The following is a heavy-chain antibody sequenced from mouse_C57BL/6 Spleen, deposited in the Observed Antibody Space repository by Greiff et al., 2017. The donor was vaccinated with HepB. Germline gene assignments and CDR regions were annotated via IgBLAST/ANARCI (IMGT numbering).Heavy chain of an antibody. V-gene: IGHV1-82*01. J-gene: IGHJ4*01. Sequence: VKLVESGPELVKPGASVKISCKASGYAFSSSWMNWVKQRPGKGLEWIGRIYPGDGDTNYNGKFKGKATLTADKSSSTAYMQLSSLTSEDSAVYFCARARDYDGMDYWGQGTSVTVSS. CDR1: GYAFSSSW. CDR3: ARARDYDGMDY. CDR2: IYPGDGDT.